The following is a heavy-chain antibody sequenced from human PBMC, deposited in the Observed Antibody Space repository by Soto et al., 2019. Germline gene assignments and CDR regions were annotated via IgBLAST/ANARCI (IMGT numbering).Heavy chain of an antibody. J-gene: IGHJ5*02. V-gene: IGHV1-2*04. CDR3: AREDGYYGSGSYYKSGWFDP. Sequence: ASVKVSCKASGYTFTGYYMHWVRQAPGQGLEWMGWINPNSGGTNYAQKFQGWVTMTRDTSISTAYMELSRLRSDDTAVYYCAREDGYYGSGSYYKSGWFDPWGQGTLVTVSS. D-gene: IGHD3-10*01. CDR1: GYTFTGYY. CDR2: INPNSGGT.